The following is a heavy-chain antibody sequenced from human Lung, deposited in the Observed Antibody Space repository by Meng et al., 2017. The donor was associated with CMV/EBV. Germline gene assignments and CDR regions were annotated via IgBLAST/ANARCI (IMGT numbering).Heavy chain of an antibody. Sequence: SCAASGFTFSSYAMHWVRQAPGKGLEWVAVISYDGSNKYYADSVKGRFTISRDNSKNTLYLQMNSLRAEDTAVYYCARDLRRELSGAFDIWGQGTXVTVSS. V-gene: IGHV3-30*04. CDR2: ISYDGSNK. CDR3: ARDLRRELSGAFDI. J-gene: IGHJ3*02. D-gene: IGHD1-26*01. CDR1: GFTFSSYA.